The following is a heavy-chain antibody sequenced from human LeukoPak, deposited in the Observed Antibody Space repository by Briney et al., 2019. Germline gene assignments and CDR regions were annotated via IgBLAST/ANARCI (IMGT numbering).Heavy chain of an antibody. CDR2: IIPIFGTA. CDR3: ARGGHNLYNWNDHYYYYYMDV. J-gene: IGHJ6*03. D-gene: IGHD1-20*01. V-gene: IGHV1-69*01. CDR1: GYSFTSYW. Sequence: KISCKGSGYSFTSYWIGGVRQAPGQGLEWMGGIIPIFGTANYAQKFQGRVTITADESTSTAYMELSSLRSEDTAVYYCARGGHNLYNWNDHYYYYYMDVWGKGTTVTVSS.